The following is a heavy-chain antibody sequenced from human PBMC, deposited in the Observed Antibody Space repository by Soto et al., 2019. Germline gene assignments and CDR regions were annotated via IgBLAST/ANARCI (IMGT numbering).Heavy chain of an antibody. Sequence: SVKVSCKTSGYTFTSFGISWVRQAPGQALEWMGWITPFNGNTHYAQKFQDRVTITRDRSMSTGYMELSSLRSEDTAMYYCEMTLSGTHAPNGRDVWGKGTTVTAPQ. V-gene: IGHV1-45*02. J-gene: IGHJ6*04. CDR3: EMTLSGTHAPNGRDV. D-gene: IGHD3-10*01. CDR1: GYTFTSFG. CDR2: ITPFNGNT.